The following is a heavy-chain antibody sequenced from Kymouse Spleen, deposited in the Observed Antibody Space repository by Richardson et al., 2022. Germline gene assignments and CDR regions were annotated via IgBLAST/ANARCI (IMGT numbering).Heavy chain of an antibody. Sequence: QVQLVESGGGVVQPGRSLRLSCAASGFTFSSYGMHWVRQAPGKGLEWVAVIWYDGSNKYYADSVKGRFTISRDNSKNTLYLQMNSLRAEDTAVYYCARDLAAAGEDYFDYWGQGTLVTVSS. D-gene: IGHD6-13*01. V-gene: IGHV3-33*01. J-gene: IGHJ4*02. CDR3: ARDLAAAGEDYFDY. CDR1: GFTFSSYG. CDR2: IWYDGSNK.